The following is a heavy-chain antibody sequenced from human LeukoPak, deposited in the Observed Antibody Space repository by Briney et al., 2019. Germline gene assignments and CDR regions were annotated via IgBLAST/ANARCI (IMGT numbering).Heavy chain of an antibody. D-gene: IGHD2-15*01. Sequence: PSETLSLTCIVSGDSVSSGSSYWSWLRQPPGKGLEWIGYVYYSGSTNYNPSLKSRVTISVDTSKNQFSLNLNSVTAADTAVYHCARGGCSGGGCREGYFDYWGQGTLVTVSS. CDR2: VYYSGST. CDR3: ARGGCSGGGCREGYFDY. CDR1: GDSVSSGSSY. J-gene: IGHJ4*02. V-gene: IGHV4-61*01.